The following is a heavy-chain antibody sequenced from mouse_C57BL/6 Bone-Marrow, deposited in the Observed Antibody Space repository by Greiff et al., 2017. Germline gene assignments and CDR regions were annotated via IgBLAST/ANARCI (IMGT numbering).Heavy chain of an antibody. D-gene: IGHD2-12*01. V-gene: IGHV5-6*01. CDR1: GFTFSSYG. CDR3: ARHVLPYYFDY. J-gene: IGHJ2*01. CDR2: ISSGGSYT. Sequence: VQLKESGGDLVKPGGSLKLSCAASGFTFSSYGMSWVRQTPDKRLEWVATISSGGSYTYYPDSVKGRFTISRDNAKNTLYLQMSSLKSEDTAMYYCARHVLPYYFDYWGQGTTRTVSS.